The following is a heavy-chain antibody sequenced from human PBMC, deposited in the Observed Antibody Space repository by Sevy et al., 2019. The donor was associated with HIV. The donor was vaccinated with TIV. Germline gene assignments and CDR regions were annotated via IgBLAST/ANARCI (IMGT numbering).Heavy chain of an antibody. CDR2: ISSGSTYT. J-gene: IGHJ4*02. CDR1: GFTFSDYY. CDR3: SRDRRNYAGQYFDY. Sequence: EGSLRLSCAVSGFTFSDYYMSWIRQAPGKGLEWVSDISSGSTYTKYADSVKGRFTISRDNAKNSLYLQMNSLRVEDTAVYYCSRDRRNYAGQYFDYWGQGTLVTVSS. V-gene: IGHV3-11*06. D-gene: IGHD1-7*01.